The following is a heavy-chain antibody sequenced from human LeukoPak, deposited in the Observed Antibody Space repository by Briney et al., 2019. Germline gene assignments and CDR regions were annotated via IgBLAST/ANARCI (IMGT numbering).Heavy chain of an antibody. V-gene: IGHV1-69*13. D-gene: IGHD6-13*01. J-gene: IGHJ5*02. CDR1: GGTFSSYA. CDR2: IIPIFGTA. Sequence: ASVKVSCKASGGTFSSYAISWVRQAPGQGLEWMGGIIPIFGTANYAQKFQGRVTITADESTSTAYMELSSLRSEDTAVYYCARDRGPAYSSSLNWFDPWGQGTLVTVSS. CDR3: ARDRGPAYSSSLNWFDP.